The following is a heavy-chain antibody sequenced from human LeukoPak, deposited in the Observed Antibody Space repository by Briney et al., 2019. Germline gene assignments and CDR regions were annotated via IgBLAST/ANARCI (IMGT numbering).Heavy chain of an antibody. V-gene: IGHV3-23*01. CDR2: ISDGAEYI. CDR1: GFTFSTYV. D-gene: IGHD3-3*01. Sequence: PGGSLRLSCAASGFTFSTYVMNWFRQAPGKGLEWVSTISDGAEYIFYADSMKGRFTISRDDTNNALYLQMHILRAEATALYYCASGPPFLKYFEYWGQGSLVSVCS. CDR3: ASGPPFLKYFEY. J-gene: IGHJ4*02.